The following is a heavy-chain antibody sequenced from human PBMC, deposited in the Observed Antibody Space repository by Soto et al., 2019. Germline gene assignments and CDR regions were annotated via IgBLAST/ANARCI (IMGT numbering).Heavy chain of an antibody. CDR2: VDYSGTA. D-gene: IGHD1-1*01. V-gene: IGHV4-39*02. J-gene: IGHJ4*02. CDR1: SRSISVTDVF. Sequence: PSETLSLTCTVSSRSISVTDVFWGWVRQPPGKGLEWIGNVDYSGTAYFSPSLATRVTFHVDTSKNQFSLNVSSVTAADTAVYYCARGPKKLIYWGQGTLVTVSS. CDR3: ARGPKKLIY.